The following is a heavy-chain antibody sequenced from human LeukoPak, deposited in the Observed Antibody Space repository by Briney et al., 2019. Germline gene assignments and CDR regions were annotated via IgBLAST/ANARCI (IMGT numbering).Heavy chain of an antibody. D-gene: IGHD3-22*01. CDR2: IKTDGSEK. Sequence: GGSLRLSCAASGFTFSNYWMGWVRQAPGKGLQWVANIKTDGSEKYYEDSVKGRFTISRDNAKNSLYLQMNSLRAEDTAVYYCATYSSLNRREFQFWGQGTLLTVSS. CDR3: ATYSSLNRREFQF. V-gene: IGHV3-7*01. CDR1: GFTFSNYW. J-gene: IGHJ1*01.